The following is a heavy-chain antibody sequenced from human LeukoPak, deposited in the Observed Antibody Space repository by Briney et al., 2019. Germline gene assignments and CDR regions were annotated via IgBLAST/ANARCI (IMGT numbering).Heavy chain of an antibody. D-gene: IGHD5-18*01. CDR3: ARDPLQLWSFDY. J-gene: IGHJ4*02. CDR1: GFTFSSYG. V-gene: IGHV3-23*01. Sequence: GGSLRLSCAASGFTFSSYGMSWVRQAPGKGLEWVSAISGSGGSTYYADSVKGRFTISRDNAKNSLYLQMNSLRAEDTAVYFCARDPLQLWSFDYWGQGTLVTVSS. CDR2: ISGSGGST.